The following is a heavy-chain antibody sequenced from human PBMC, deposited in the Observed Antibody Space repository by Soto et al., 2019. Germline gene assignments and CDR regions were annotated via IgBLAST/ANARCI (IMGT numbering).Heavy chain of an antibody. CDR3: GRGPSPRAPAGGTPYYYAMDV. Sequence: ASVKVSCKASGYDFTAYDINWVRQASGQGLEWMGWMNPVNGAAGSARRFQGRVSMTRNTATGTAYLELTNLRSDDTAVYFCGRGPSPRAPAGGTPYYYAMDVWGQGTTVTVSS. CDR2: MNPVNGAA. J-gene: IGHJ6*02. CDR1: GYDFTAYD. D-gene: IGHD6-13*01. V-gene: IGHV1-8*02.